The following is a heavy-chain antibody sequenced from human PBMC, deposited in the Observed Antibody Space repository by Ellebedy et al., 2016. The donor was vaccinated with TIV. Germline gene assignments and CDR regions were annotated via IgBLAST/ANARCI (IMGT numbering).Heavy chain of an antibody. CDR1: GGSINSGDYY. Sequence: LRLSXSASGGSINSGDYYWSWIRQPPGKGLEWLGYIYYSGTTYYNTSLKSRITISVGTSKNQFSLRLSSVTAADTAVYFCARETDFWSDSSYFDYWGQGILVTISS. CDR2: IYYSGTT. V-gene: IGHV4-30-4*01. J-gene: IGHJ4*02. D-gene: IGHD3-3*01. CDR3: ARETDFWSDSSYFDY.